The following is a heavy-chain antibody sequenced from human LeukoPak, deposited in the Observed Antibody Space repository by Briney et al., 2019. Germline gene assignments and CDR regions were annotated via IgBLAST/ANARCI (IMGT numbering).Heavy chain of an antibody. CDR2: IYYSGSA. J-gene: IGHJ4*02. CDR1: GGSIRSSSYY. CDR3: ARQGYGYGYLEPPHDY. D-gene: IGHD5-18*01. V-gene: IGHV4-39*01. Sequence: TPLETLSLTCTVSGGSIRSSSYYWGWIRQPPGRGLEWIGSIYYSGSAHYNPSLKSRVTISVDTSKNQFSLKLTSVTAADTAVYYCARQGYGYGYLEPPHDYWGQGTLVTVSS.